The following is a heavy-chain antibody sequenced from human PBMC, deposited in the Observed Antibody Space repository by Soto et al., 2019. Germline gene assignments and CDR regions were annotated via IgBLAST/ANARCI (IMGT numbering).Heavy chain of an antibody. CDR1: GFTFSSYA. CDR3: AKAYSTFGGVIPYWYFDL. CDR2: IGGSGGST. D-gene: IGHD3-16*02. J-gene: IGHJ2*01. Sequence: EVQLLESGGGLVQPGGSLRLSCAASGFTFSSYAMSWVRQAPGKGLEWVSAIGGSGGSTYYADSVKGRFTISRDNSKNTLYLHMNSLRAEDTAVYYCAKAYSTFGGVIPYWYFDLWGRGTLVTVSS. V-gene: IGHV3-23*01.